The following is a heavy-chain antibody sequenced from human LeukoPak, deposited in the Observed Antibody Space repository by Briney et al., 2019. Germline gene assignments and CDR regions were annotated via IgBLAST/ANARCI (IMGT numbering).Heavy chain of an antibody. CDR1: GYTFTSYG. D-gene: IGHD5-24*01. V-gene: IGHV1-18*01. Sequence: ASVKVSCTASGYTFTSYGISWVRQAPGQGLEWMGWISAYNGNTNYAQKFQGRVTMTTDTSTSTAYMELRSLRSDDTAVYYCARGLQETLAWLKAFSAVDIWGQGTMVTVSS. CDR2: ISAYNGNT. CDR3: ARGLQETLAWLKAFSAVDI. J-gene: IGHJ3*02.